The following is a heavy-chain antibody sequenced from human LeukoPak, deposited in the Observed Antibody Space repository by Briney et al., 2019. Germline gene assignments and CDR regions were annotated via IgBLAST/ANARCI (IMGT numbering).Heavy chain of an antibody. V-gene: IGHV1-69*06. CDR1: GGTFRSYA. CDR2: IIPIFGTT. CDR3: ARGAGDPYYGDYPVPFDY. D-gene: IGHD4-17*01. J-gene: IGHJ4*02. Sequence: SVKVSCKASGGTFRSYAINWVRQAPGQGLEWMGGIIPIFGTTNYAQKFQGRVTITADKSTSTAYMELSSLRSEDTAVYYCARGAGDPYYGDYPVPFDYWGQGTLVTVSS.